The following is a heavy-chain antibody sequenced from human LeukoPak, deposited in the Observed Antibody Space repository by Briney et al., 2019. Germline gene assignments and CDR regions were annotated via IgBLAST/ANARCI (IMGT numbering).Heavy chain of an antibody. CDR2: IYYSGST. CDR3: ARRRYDYVWGSYRYNYFDY. D-gene: IGHD3-16*02. V-gene: IGHV4-59*08. Sequence: SETLSLTCTVSGGSISSYYWSWLRQPPGKGLEWIGYIYYSGSTNYNPSLKSRVTISVDTSRNQFSLKLSSVTAADTAVYYCARRRYDYVWGSYRYNYFDYWGQGTLVTVSS. CDR1: GGSISSYY. J-gene: IGHJ4*02.